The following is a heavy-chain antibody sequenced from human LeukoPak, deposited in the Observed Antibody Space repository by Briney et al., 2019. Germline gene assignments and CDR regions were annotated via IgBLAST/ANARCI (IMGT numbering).Heavy chain of an antibody. D-gene: IGHD3-22*01. CDR1: GYSISSAYY. CDR2: IYHSGST. V-gene: IGHV4-38-2*01. Sequence: SETLSLTCAVSGYSISSAYYWGWIRQPPGKGLEWIGSIYHSGSTYYNPSLKSRVTISVDTSKNQFSLKLSSVTAADTAVYYCARHRDYYDSSGYYELDYWGQGTLVTVSS. CDR3: ARHRDYYDSSGYYELDY. J-gene: IGHJ4*02.